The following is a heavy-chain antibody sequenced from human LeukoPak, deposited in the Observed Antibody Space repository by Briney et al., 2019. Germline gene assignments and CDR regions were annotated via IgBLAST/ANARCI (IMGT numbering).Heavy chain of an antibody. Sequence: GASVKVSCKASGYTFATYDFCWVRQAPGHGPEWMGWISSNTGKTDYAQKFQGRVTLTTDTSTSTAYMELRSLRPDDTALYYCAKVAGDRMDYWGQGTLLTVSS. CDR3: AKVAGDRMDY. D-gene: IGHD6-13*01. CDR2: ISSNTGKT. J-gene: IGHJ4*02. CDR1: GYTFATYD. V-gene: IGHV1-18*01.